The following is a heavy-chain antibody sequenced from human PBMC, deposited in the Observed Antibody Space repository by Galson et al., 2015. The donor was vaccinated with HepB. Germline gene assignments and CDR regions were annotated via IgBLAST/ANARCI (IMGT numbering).Heavy chain of an antibody. CDR3: ARVPGSYYGYYGMDV. V-gene: IGHV1-69*13. D-gene: IGHD1-26*01. CDR2: IIPIFGTA. Sequence: SVKVSCKASGGTFSSYAISWVRQAPGQGLEWMGGIIPIFGTANYAQKFQGRVTITADESTSTAYMELSSLRSEDTAVCYCARVPGSYYGYYGMDVWGQGTTVTVSS. CDR1: GGTFSSYA. J-gene: IGHJ6*02.